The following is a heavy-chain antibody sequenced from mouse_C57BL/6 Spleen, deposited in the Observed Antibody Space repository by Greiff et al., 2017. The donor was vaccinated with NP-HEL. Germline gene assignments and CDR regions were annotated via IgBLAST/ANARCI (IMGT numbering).Heavy chain of an antibody. CDR2: IWSGGST. J-gene: IGHJ3*01. V-gene: IGHV2-2*01. D-gene: IGHD2-4*01. CDR1: GFSLTSYG. CDR3: ARNRYDYDVSFAY. Sequence: VQLVESGPGLVQPSQSLSITCTVSGFSLTSYGVHWVRQSPGKGLEWLGVIWSGGSTDYNAAFISRLSISKDNSKSQVFFKMNSLQADDTAIYYCARNRYDYDVSFAYWGQGTLVTVSA.